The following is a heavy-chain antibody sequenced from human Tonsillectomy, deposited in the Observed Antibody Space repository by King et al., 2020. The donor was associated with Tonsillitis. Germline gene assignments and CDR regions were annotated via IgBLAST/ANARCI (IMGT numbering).Heavy chain of an antibody. J-gene: IGHJ3*02. CDR3: AREISLADAFDI. V-gene: IGHV4-59*01. D-gene: IGHD1-1*01. Sequence: VQLQESGPGLVKPSETLSLTCTVSGGPISSYYWSWIRQPPGKGLEWIWFIYYSGSTNYNPTLKSRVTMSVDTSKSQFSLKLSSVTAADTAVYYCAREISLADAFDIWGQGTMVTVSS. CDR2: IYYSGST. CDR1: GGPISSYY.